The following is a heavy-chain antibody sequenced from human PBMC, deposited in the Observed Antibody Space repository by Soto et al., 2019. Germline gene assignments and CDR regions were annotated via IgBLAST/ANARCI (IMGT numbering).Heavy chain of an antibody. D-gene: IGHD3-22*01. CDR2: IWYDGSNK. V-gene: IGHV3-33*03. CDR3: ARHYDSSGYYLDY. J-gene: IGHJ4*02. Sequence: QVHLVESGGGVVQPGRSLRLSCAASGFTFSRYGLHWVSQAPGKGLEWVAVIWYDGSNKYYADSVKGRFTISRDNSKNTLYLQMNSLRAEDTAVYYCARHYDSSGYYLDYWGQGTLDTVSS. CDR1: GFTFSRYG.